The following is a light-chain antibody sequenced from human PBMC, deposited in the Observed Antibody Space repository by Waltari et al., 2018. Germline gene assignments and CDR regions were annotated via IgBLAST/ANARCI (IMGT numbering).Light chain of an antibody. CDR2: KDT. J-gene: IGLJ2*01. Sequence: SYELTQPPSVSVSPGQTARITCSGDALPTQYAYWYQQKSGQAPVVIIYKDTERPSGIPERFSGSTSGTIVTLTISGVQAEDEADYYCQSADSSSKFQVFGGGTKLTVL. CDR1: ALPTQY. V-gene: IGLV3-25*03. CDR3: QSADSSSKFQV.